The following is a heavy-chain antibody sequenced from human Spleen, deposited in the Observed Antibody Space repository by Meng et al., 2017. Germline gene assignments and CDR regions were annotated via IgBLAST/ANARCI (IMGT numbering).Heavy chain of an antibody. CDR2: IYAGESDT. D-gene: IGHD6-13*01. CDR1: GYSFTSYW. J-gene: IGHJ2*01. CDR3: ARVGTSWYFDL. V-gene: IGHV5-51*01. Sequence: GESLKISCKGSGYSFTSYWIGWVRQMPGKGLEWMGIIYAGESDTRYSPSFQGQVTISAGKSINTAYLQWSSLKASDTAMYYCARVGTSWYFDLWGRGTLVTVSS.